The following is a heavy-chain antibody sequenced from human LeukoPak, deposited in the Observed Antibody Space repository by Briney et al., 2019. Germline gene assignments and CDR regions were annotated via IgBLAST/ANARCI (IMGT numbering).Heavy chain of an antibody. V-gene: IGHV3-21*01. CDR3: ARGYGPFDY. D-gene: IGHD2-15*01. J-gene: IGHJ4*02. Sequence: GGSLRLSCVVSGFTFSSYSMNWVRQAPGKGLEWVSSMIRSTSYVYYADSVKGRFTISRDNANTSLWLRMDSLRAEDTAVNYCARGYGPFDYWGQGTLVTVSS. CDR2: MIRSTSYV. CDR1: GFTFSSYS.